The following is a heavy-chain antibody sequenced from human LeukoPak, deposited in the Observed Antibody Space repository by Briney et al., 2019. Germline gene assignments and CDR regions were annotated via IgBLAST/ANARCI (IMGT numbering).Heavy chain of an antibody. CDR3: ARHLSDAIPDY. Sequence: PSETLSLTCAVSGYSMISGYYWGRIRQPPGKGLEWIGSIYPSGSTYYNPSLKSRVTISVDTSKNQFSLKLSSVTAADTAVYYCARHLSDAIPDYCGQATLVTVSS. CDR1: GYSMISGYY. J-gene: IGHJ4*02. V-gene: IGHV4-38-2*01. CDR2: IYPSGST. D-gene: IGHD2-8*01.